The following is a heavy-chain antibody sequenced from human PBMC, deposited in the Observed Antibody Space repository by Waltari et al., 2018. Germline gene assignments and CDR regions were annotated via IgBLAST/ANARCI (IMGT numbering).Heavy chain of an antibody. D-gene: IGHD2-2*01. V-gene: IGHV4-39*07. CDR2: IYYSGST. CDR3: ARLYCSSTSCYFGYYYYYMDV. Sequence: QLQLQESGPGLVKPSETLSLTCTVSGGSISSSSYYWGWIRQPPGKGLEWIGSIYYSGSTYYNPSLKSRVTISVDTSKNQFSLKLSSATAADTAVYYCARLYCSSTSCYFGYYYYYMDVWGKGTTVTISS. CDR1: GGSISSSSYY. J-gene: IGHJ6*03.